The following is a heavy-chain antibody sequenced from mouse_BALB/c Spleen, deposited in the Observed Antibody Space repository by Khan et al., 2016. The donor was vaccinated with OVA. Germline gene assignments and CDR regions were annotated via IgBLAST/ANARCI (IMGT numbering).Heavy chain of an antibody. Sequence: QVQLKQSGPGLVQPSQSLSITCTVSGFSLNNYSVHWVRQSPGKGLEWLGVIWSAGSTDYNAALISRLTISKDNSRSQVFFKMNSLQPNDTARYYCARRGYDYGRGALFAYWGQGTLVTVSA. J-gene: IGHJ3*01. V-gene: IGHV2-2*02. CDR2: IWSAGST. CDR1: GFSLNNYS. CDR3: ARRGYDYGRGALFAY. D-gene: IGHD2-4*01.